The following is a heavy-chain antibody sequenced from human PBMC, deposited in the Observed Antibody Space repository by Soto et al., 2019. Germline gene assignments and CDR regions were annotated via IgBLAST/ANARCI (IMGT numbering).Heavy chain of an antibody. V-gene: IGHV4-39*01. D-gene: IGHD6-13*01. CDR1: GGSISSSSYY. CDR3: ARHFSSLYDFDY. J-gene: IGHJ4*02. CDR2: IYYSGST. Sequence: SETLSLTFPVSGGSISSSSYYWGWIRQPPGKGLEWIGSIYYSGSTYYNPSLKSRVTISVDTSKNQFSLKLSSVTAADTAVYYCARHFSSLYDFDYWGQGTLVNVSS.